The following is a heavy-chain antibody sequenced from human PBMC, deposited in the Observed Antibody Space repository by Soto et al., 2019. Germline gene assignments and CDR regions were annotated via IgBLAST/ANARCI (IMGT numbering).Heavy chain of an antibody. CDR1: GYTFTGYY. J-gene: IGHJ4*02. V-gene: IGHV1-2*02. CDR3: ARDLAKGGGSAGFDY. Sequence: QVQLVQSGAEVKKPGASVKVSCKASGYTFTGYYIHWVRQAPGQALEWMGWINPNSGGTKYPQKFQGMVTMTRHTSIRTVYMSLTGLKSDDTAVYFCARDLAKGGGSAGFDYWGQGTLVAVSS. CDR2: INPNSGGT. D-gene: IGHD2-15*01.